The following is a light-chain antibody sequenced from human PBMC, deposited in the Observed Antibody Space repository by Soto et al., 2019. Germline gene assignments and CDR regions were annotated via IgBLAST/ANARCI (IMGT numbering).Light chain of an antibody. Sequence: EIVMTQSPATLSVSPGERATLSCRASQSVSSNLAWYQQKPGQDPRLLIYGVSTRATGIPARFSGSGSGTEFTLTISSLQSEDFAVYYCQQYNNWPPLTFGGGTKVEIK. CDR3: QQYNNWPPLT. J-gene: IGKJ4*01. V-gene: IGKV3-15*01. CDR1: QSVSSN. CDR2: GVS.